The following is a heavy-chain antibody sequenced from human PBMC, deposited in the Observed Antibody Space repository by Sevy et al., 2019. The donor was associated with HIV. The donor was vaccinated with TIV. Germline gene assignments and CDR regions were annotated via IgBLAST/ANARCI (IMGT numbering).Heavy chain of an antibody. CDR3: ARQSNYYGYSGYYPYFDY. J-gene: IGHJ4*02. CDR2: ISYDGSIK. CDR1: GFTFSTYA. V-gene: IGHV3-30*04. Sequence: GGSLRLSCAASGFTFSTYAMHWVRQAPGKGLEWVAVISYDGSIKYSADSVKGRFTISRDNSKNTLYLQMNSLRAEDTAVYYCARQSNYYGYSGYYPYFDYWDQGTLVTVSS. D-gene: IGHD3-22*01.